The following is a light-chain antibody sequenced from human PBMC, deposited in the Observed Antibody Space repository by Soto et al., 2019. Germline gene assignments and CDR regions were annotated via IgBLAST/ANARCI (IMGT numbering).Light chain of an antibody. CDR1: QSVSSK. CDR2: GAS. CDR3: QQYNNWPLT. V-gene: IGKV3-15*01. J-gene: IGKJ4*01. Sequence: EIVMTQSPATLSVSPGERATLSCRASQSVSSKLAWYQQKPGQSPRLLIHGASTRATGIPARFGGSGSGTEFTLTISSLQSEDFAVYYCQQYNNWPLTFGGGTKVGI.